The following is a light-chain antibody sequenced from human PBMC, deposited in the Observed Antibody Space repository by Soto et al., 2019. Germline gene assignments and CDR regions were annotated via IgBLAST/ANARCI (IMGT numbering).Light chain of an antibody. J-gene: IGKJ5*01. CDR2: AAS. Sequence: EIVLTQSPATLSLSPGERATLSCRASQSVSSYLAWYQQKPGQAPRLLIYAASTRATGIPDRFSGSGSGTDFTLTISRLEPEDFAVYYCQQRKNWQVTFGQGTRLEI. CDR3: QQRKNWQVT. CDR1: QSVSSY. V-gene: IGKV3D-11*02.